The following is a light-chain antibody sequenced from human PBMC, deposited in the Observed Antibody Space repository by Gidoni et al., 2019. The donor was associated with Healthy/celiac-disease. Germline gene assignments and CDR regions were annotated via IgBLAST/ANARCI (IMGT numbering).Light chain of an antibody. Sequence: QSVLPQPPSVSGAPGQRVTISCTGSSSNIGAGSDVPWYQQLPGTAPKLLIYGNSNRPSGVPDRFSGSKSGTSASLAITGLQAEDEADYYCQSYDSSLSVFGTGTKVTVL. CDR3: QSYDSSLSV. CDR2: GNS. CDR1: SSNIGAGSD. V-gene: IGLV1-40*01. J-gene: IGLJ1*01.